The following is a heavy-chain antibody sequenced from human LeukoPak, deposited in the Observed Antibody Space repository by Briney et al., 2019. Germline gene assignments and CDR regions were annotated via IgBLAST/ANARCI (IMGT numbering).Heavy chain of an antibody. CDR2: IIPIFGTA. CDR1: GGTLSSYA. CDR3: AQEGGSGSFKLDY. Sequence: GASVKVSCKASGGTLSSYAISWVRQAPGQGLEWMGGIIPIFGTANYAQKFQGRVTITADESTSTAYMELSSLRSEDTAVYYCAQEGGSGSFKLDYWGQGTLVTVSS. V-gene: IGHV1-69*13. D-gene: IGHD3-10*01. J-gene: IGHJ4*02.